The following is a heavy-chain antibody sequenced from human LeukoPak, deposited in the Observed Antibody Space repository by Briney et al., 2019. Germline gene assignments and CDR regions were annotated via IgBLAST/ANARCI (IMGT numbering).Heavy chain of an antibody. Sequence: GGSLRLSCAASGFTFSSFWMSWVRQAPGKGLEWVANIKQDGSEKLYVDSVKGRFTISRDNAKNSLYLQMNSLRAEDTAVYYCARDPRGVTKAYWGQGTLVTVSS. CDR1: GFTFSSFW. J-gene: IGHJ4*02. V-gene: IGHV3-7*01. CDR2: IKQDGSEK. D-gene: IGHD2-21*02. CDR3: ARDPRGVTKAY.